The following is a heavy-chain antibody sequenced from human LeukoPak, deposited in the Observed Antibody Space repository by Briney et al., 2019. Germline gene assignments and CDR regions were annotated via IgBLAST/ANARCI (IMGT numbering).Heavy chain of an antibody. Sequence: GGSLRLSCAASGFTFSSYAMSWVRQAPGKGLEWVSGINWNGGSTGYADSVKGRFTISRDNAKNSLYLQINSLRAEDTALYYCARDYSSSSSRYFDLWGRGTLVTVSS. CDR2: INWNGGST. D-gene: IGHD6-6*01. J-gene: IGHJ2*01. CDR1: GFTFSSYA. V-gene: IGHV3-20*04. CDR3: ARDYSSSSSRYFDL.